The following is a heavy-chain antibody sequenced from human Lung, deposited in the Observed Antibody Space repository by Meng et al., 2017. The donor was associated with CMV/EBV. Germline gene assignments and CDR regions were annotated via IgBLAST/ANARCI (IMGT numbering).Heavy chain of an antibody. Sequence: SCAVSGFTFSDYYMAWIRQAPGKGLEWVSYISGSGTTTYYADSVQGRFTISRDSAKNSLYLEMNSLRAEDTAVYYCARDCATTSCYNPINTYYYFYGLDVWXQGTXVT. CDR2: ISGSGTTT. J-gene: IGHJ6*02. CDR3: ARDCATTSCYNPINTYYYFYGLDV. V-gene: IGHV3-11*01. CDR1: GFTFSDYY. D-gene: IGHD2-2*02.